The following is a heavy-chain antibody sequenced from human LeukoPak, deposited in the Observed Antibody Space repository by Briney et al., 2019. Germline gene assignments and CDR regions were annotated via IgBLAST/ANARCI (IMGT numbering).Heavy chain of an antibody. D-gene: IGHD3-16*01. CDR1: GGSISGYH. Sequence: SESLSLTCTVSGGSISGYHWSWIRQPPGKGLEWIGYIYYSGSTKYNPSPKSRVTMSVDTSKSQFSLNLSSVTAADTALYYCARGGLENAYHVNDGFDIWGQGTMVTVSS. V-gene: IGHV4-59*01. J-gene: IGHJ3*02. CDR3: ARGGLENAYHVNDGFDI. CDR2: IYYSGST.